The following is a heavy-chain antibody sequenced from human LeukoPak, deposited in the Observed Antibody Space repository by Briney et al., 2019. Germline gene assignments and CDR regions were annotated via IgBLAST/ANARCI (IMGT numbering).Heavy chain of an antibody. CDR1: GFTFNNYW. D-gene: IGHD5-18*01. V-gene: IGHV3-7*01. CDR3: ARDLPERGYSYGLNYYYYMDV. J-gene: IGHJ6*03. Sequence: GGSLRLSCVASGFTFNNYWMSWVRQAPGKGLEWVANIKPDGGEGYYVDSVRGRFTISRDNAKNSLYLQMNSLRAEDTAVYYCARDLPERGYSYGLNYYYYMDVWGKGTTATVSS. CDR2: IKPDGGEG.